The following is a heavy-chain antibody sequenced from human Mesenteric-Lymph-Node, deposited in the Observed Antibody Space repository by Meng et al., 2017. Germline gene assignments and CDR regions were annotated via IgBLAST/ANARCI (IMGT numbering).Heavy chain of an antibody. D-gene: IGHD4-17*01. J-gene: IGHJ4*02. V-gene: IGHV4-34*01. CDR1: GGSFSGYY. CDR3: ARGQGDYEVGSWGK. Sequence: GQLQQSGAGLLKPSETLSLTCAVYGGSFSGYYWSWIRQPPGKGLEGIGEINHSGSTNYNPSLKSRVTISVDTSKNQFSLKLSSVTAADTAVYYCARGQGDYEVGSWGKWGQGTLVTVSS. CDR2: INHSGST.